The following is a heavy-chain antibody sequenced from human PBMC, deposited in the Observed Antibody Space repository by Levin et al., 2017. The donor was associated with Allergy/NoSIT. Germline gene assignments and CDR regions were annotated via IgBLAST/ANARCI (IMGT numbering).Heavy chain of an antibody. J-gene: IGHJ4*02. Sequence: SVKVSCKASGVTSSNYAITWVRQAPGQGLEGMGGIFPIFGPASYAQKFQGRVTILADESTSTSYMEPNNLGFEDTAVYYCARDGVGAANFDHWGQGTLVTVSS. CDR1: GVTSSNYA. CDR2: IFPIFGPA. V-gene: IGHV1-69*13. D-gene: IGHD1-26*01. CDR3: ARDGVGAANFDH.